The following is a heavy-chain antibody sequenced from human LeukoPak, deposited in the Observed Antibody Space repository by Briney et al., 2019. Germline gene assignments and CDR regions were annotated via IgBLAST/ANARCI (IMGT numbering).Heavy chain of an antibody. CDR1: GFTFNTYG. CDR3: ALSAAGKGFDY. V-gene: IGHV3-30*02. Sequence: GGSLRLSCAASGFTFNTYGMHWVRQAPGKGLEWVAIIWYDGSNENYADSVEGRFTISRDNSKNTLYLQMNSLRAEDTAVYYCALSAAGKGFDYWGQGTLVTVSS. J-gene: IGHJ4*02. D-gene: IGHD6-13*01. CDR2: IWYDGSNE.